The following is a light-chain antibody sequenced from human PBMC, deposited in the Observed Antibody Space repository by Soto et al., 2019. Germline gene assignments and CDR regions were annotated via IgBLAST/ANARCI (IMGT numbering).Light chain of an antibody. CDR3: QTWDTGIVV. CDR1: SGHSNYA. CDR2: LNSDGSH. J-gene: IGLJ2*01. V-gene: IGLV4-69*01. Sequence: QLVLTQSPSASASLGASVKLTCTLSSGHSNYAIAWHQQQPEKGPQYLMKLNSDGSHIKGGGIPGRFSGSSSGAERYLTISSLQSEDEADYYCQTWDTGIVVFGGGTKLTVL.